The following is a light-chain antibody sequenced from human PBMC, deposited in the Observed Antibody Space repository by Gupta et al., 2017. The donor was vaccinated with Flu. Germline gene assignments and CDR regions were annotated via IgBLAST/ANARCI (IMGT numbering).Light chain of an antibody. CDR2: DAS. J-gene: IGKJ5*01. CDR1: QSVSSY. CDR3: QQRSNWPIT. V-gene: IGKV3-11*01. Sequence: PATLSLSPGERATLSCRASQSVSSYLAWYQQKPGQAPRLLIYDASNRATGIPARFSGSGSGTDFTLTISSLEPEDFAVYYCQQRSNWPITFGQGTLMEIK.